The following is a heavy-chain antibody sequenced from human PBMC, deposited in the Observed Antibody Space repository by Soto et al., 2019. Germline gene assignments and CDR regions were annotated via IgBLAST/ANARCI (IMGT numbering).Heavy chain of an antibody. CDR3: ARTTGMITVISAFDH. Sequence: PGGSLRLSCAASGFTFNTYAMGWVRQAPGKGLEWVSAISGSGSSTYDSDSVKGRFTISRDNSNNTLYLQMNSLRAEDTAIYYCARTTGMITVISAFDHWGQGTPVTVSS. CDR2: ISGSGSST. J-gene: IGHJ4*02. V-gene: IGHV3-23*01. D-gene: IGHD3-22*01. CDR1: GFTFNTYA.